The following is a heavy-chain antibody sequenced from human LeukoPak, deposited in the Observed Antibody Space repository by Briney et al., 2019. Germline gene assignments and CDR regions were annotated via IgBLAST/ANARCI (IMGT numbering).Heavy chain of an antibody. CDR1: GFTFSSYA. CDR3: ARAGYCTNGVCFITPYYYYGMDV. V-gene: IGHV3-30-3*01. D-gene: IGHD2-8*01. Sequence: GGSLRLSCAASGFTFSSYAMHWVRQAPGKGLEWVAVISYDGSNKYYADSVKGRFTISRDNSKNTLYLQMNSLRSEDTAVYYCARAGYCTNGVCFITPYYYYGMDVWGQGTTVTVSS. J-gene: IGHJ6*02. CDR2: ISYDGSNK.